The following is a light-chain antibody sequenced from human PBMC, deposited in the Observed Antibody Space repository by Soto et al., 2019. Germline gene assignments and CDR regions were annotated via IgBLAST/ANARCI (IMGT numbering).Light chain of an antibody. V-gene: IGKV1-5*01. CDR1: QSISSW. CDR3: QQYNRYWT. Sequence: DLQMTQSPSTLSATVGDRVIIXXRVSQSISSWLAWYQQKPGKAPKLLIYDASTLEGGVPSRFRGSGSGTEFTLTISSLQPDDFATYYCQQYNRYWTFGQGTRLEIK. J-gene: IGKJ5*01. CDR2: DAS.